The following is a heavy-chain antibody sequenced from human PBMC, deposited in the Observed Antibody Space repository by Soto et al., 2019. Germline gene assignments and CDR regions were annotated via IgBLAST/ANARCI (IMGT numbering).Heavy chain of an antibody. Sequence: PGESLKISCKASGFTFSSYSLGWVRHMPGKGLQWMGNIFSSDSSAKYSPSFVGQVTISVDRSINTAYLQWSSLKAPDTAIYYCGTWRGSSWFDYWGPGTLVTVPS. J-gene: IGHJ4*02. CDR1: GFTFSSYS. CDR3: GTWRGSSWFDY. D-gene: IGHD2-2*01. V-gene: IGHV5-51*01. CDR2: IFSSDSSA.